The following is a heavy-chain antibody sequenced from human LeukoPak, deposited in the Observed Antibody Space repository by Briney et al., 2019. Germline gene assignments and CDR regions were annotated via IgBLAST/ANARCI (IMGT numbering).Heavy chain of an antibody. CDR3: ARDISSRHFDH. Sequence: GGSLRLSCAASGFTFSRHGMHWVRQAPGKGLEWVAVICYDGSDKYYADSVKGRFTISRDNSKNTLYLQMNSLRAEDTAVYYCARDISSRHFDHLGQGTLVTVSS. CDR1: GFTFSRHG. D-gene: IGHD6-6*01. CDR2: ICYDGSDK. V-gene: IGHV3-33*01. J-gene: IGHJ4*02.